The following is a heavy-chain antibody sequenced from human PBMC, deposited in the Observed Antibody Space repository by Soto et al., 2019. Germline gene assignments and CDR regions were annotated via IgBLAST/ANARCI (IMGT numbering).Heavy chain of an antibody. CDR2: ISYDGTNK. D-gene: IGHD6-19*01. CDR3: AKDLSSGGLGPLGY. J-gene: IGHJ4*02. Sequence: QVQLVESGGGVVQPGRSLRLSCAASGFTFSSYGMHWVRQAPGKGLEWVAVISYDGTNKYYADSVKDRFTISRDNSKNTLYLQMNSLRAEDTAMFYCAKDLSSGGLGPLGYWGQGTLVTVSS. CDR1: GFTFSSYG. V-gene: IGHV3-30*18.